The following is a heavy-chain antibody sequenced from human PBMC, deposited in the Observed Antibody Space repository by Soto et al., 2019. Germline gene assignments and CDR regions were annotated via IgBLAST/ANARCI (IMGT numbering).Heavy chain of an antibody. D-gene: IGHD1-26*01. CDR3: ARGEPYSGRIFDY. CDR1: GDSVSSNSAG. J-gene: IGHJ4*01. CDR2: TYYSSNLYY. Sequence: SHTLSLTFAITGDSVSSNSAGLSWVSQSPSRGLECLVRTYYSSNLYYEYAVSVRVRITINPDTSKNQYSLQLNSETPKYTAVYLCARGEPYSGRIFDYCGQGTLVTVSS. V-gene: IGHV6-1*01.